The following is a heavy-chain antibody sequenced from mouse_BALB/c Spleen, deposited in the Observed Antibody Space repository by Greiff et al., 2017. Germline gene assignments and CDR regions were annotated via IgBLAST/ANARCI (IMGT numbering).Heavy chain of an antibody. Sequence: VQLKESGGGLVQPGGSMKLSCVASGFTFSSYWMSWVRQSPEKGLEWVAEIRLKSDNYATHYAESVKGKFTISRDDSKSRLYLQMNSLRAEDTGIYYCTFYYRYEAWFAYWGQGTLVTVSA. CDR1: GFTFSSYW. D-gene: IGHD2-14*01. CDR2: IRLKSDNYAT. V-gene: IGHV6-6*02. CDR3: TFYYRYEAWFAY. J-gene: IGHJ3*01.